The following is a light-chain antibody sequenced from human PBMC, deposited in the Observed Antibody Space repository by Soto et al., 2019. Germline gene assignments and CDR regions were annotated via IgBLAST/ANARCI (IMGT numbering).Light chain of an antibody. Sequence: DIQMTQSPSFVSASVGDRVTISCRASQGITTWLAWYQQKPGKAPKLLIYAASTLQGGVPSRFSGSGSGTEFTLTISSLQPEDFATYYCQQATSFPRTFGQGTKVDI. V-gene: IGKV1-12*01. CDR2: AAS. CDR1: QGITTW. CDR3: QQATSFPRT. J-gene: IGKJ1*01.